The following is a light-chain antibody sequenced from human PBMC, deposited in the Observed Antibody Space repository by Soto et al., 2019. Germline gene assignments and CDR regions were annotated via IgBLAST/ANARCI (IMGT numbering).Light chain of an antibody. CDR1: SSNIGAGYD. CDR3: HSYDISLSGYV. CDR2: GNN. J-gene: IGLJ1*01. Sequence: QAVVTQPPSVSGAPGQTVTISCIGSSSNIGAGYDAQWYQQLPGRAPKPLIYGNNNRPSGVPDRFSGSKSGTSASLAITGLQAEDEADYYCHSYDISLSGYVLGSGTKLTVL. V-gene: IGLV1-40*01.